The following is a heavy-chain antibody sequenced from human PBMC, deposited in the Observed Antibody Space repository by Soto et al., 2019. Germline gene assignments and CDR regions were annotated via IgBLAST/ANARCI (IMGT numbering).Heavy chain of an antibody. J-gene: IGHJ5*02. CDR2: IYYIGST. V-gene: IGHV4-31*03. D-gene: IGHD4-17*01. CDR1: GRSISSGGYY. Sequence: QVQLQEAGPGLVKPSQTLSLTCTVSGRSISSGGYYLSWIRQHPGKGLEWIGYIYYIGSTYHNPSLKNRVSISVDTSNNPFSLELSYVTAADTAVYYCAGKVAINYGEYEWFDPWGQGTLVAVSS. CDR3: AGKVAINYGEYEWFDP.